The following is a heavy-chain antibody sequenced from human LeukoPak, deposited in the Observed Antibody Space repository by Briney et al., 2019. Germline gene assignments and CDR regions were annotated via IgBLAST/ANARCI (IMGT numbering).Heavy chain of an antibody. D-gene: IGHD3-22*01. Sequence: GESLQISCKGSGYSFTSYWIGWVRQMPGKGLEWMGIIYPGDSDTRYSPSFQGQVTISADKSISTAYLQWSSLKASDTAMYYCAKSEPRDYYDSSGYYPLGFDYWGQGTLVTVSS. CDR1: GYSFTSYW. V-gene: IGHV5-51*01. J-gene: IGHJ4*02. CDR3: AKSEPRDYYDSSGYYPLGFDY. CDR2: IYPGDSDT.